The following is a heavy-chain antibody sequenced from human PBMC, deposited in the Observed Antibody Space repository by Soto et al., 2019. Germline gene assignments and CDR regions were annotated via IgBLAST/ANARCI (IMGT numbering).Heavy chain of an antibody. CDR1: GYTFTSYG. CDR3: ATAFGGWPPDS. CDR2: ISAYNGNT. J-gene: IGHJ4*02. V-gene: IGHV1-18*01. Sequence: ASVKVSFKASGYTFTSYGISWVLQAPGQGLEWMGWISAYNGNTNYAQKLQGRVTMTTDTSKRQISLNLTSVTAADTAVYYCATAFGGWPPDSWGQGTLVTVSS. D-gene: IGHD6-19*01.